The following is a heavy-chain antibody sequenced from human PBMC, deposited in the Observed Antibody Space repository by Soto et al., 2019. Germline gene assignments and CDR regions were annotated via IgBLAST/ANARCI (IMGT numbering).Heavy chain of an antibody. CDR2: INPKFGDT. J-gene: IGHJ6*02. D-gene: IGHD3-10*01. V-gene: IGHV1-2*02. Sequence: QVQLVQSGAEVKEPGDSVRVSCEASGYTFTAYYIHWVRQAPGQGLEWMGWINPKFGDTTYAQDFQGRLTLTRDMSISTVYMDLSRLTSYDTAIYYCARNMDYYYGPGSGNGHGVWGQGTTVNVFS. CDR3: ARNMDYYYGPGSGNGHGV. CDR1: GYTFTAYY.